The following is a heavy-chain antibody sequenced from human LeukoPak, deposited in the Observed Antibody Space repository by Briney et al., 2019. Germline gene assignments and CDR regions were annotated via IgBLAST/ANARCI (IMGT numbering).Heavy chain of an antibody. D-gene: IGHD6-13*01. CDR2: IYYSGST. J-gene: IGHJ6*03. V-gene: IGHV4-39*07. CDR3: ARGRVSSSTWYSTYYYYFYMDV. CDR1: GGSIGSSNYY. Sequence: PSETLSLTCTVSGGSIGSSNYYWGWIRQPPGKGLEWIGSIYYSGSTYYNPSLKSRVTISVDTSKNQFSLKLSSVTAADTAVYFCARGRVSSSTWYSTYYYYFYMDVWGEGTTVTVSS.